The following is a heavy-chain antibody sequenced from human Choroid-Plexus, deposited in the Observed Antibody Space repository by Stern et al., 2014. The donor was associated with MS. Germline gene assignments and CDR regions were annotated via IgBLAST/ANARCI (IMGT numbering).Heavy chain of an antibody. CDR3: AKDRQYLTYFFDH. CDR2: VTYYGSNK. Sequence: MQLVESGGGVVQPGRPLRLSCVASGFTFGSCALHWVRPAPGKGLEWVAGVTYYGSNKYYADSVKGRFTISRDNSQNTLYMQMSSLRPEDTAVYYCAKDRQYLTYFFDHWGQGSLVTVSS. J-gene: IGHJ5*02. CDR1: GFTFGSCA. D-gene: IGHD2/OR15-2a*01. V-gene: IGHV3-30*18.